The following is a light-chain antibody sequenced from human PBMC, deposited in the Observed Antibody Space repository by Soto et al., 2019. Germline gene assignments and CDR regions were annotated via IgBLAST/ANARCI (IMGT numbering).Light chain of an antibody. V-gene: IGKV1-9*01. CDR1: QGISSY. CDR3: QQLKSYPPT. CDR2: AAS. J-gene: IGKJ1*01. Sequence: IPLTQSPSSLSASVGDRVTITGRASQGISSYLAWYQQKPGKAPKLLIYAASTLQSGVPSRFSGSGSGTDFTLTISRLQPEDFATYYCQQLKSYPPTFGQGTKVDIK.